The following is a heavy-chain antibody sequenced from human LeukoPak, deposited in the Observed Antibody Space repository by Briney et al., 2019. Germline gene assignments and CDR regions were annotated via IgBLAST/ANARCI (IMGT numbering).Heavy chain of an antibody. CDR3: ARDGSSGWFLTVYYYYGMDV. J-gene: IGHJ6*02. D-gene: IGHD6-13*01. Sequence: SVKVSCKASGGTFSSYAISWVRQAPGQGLEWMGGIIPIFGTANYAQKFQGRVTITADESTSTAYMELSSLRSEDTAVYYCARDGSSGWFLTVYYYYGMDVWGQGTTVTVSS. CDR1: GGTFSSYA. CDR2: IIPIFGTA. V-gene: IGHV1-69*13.